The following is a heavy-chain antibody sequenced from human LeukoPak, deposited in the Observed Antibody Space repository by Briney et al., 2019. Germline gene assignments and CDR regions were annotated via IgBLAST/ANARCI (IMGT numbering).Heavy chain of an antibody. CDR1: GGSISSYY. D-gene: IGHD3-10*01. CDR3: ARQTGGYMDV. CDR2: IYTSGSI. Sequence: SETLSLTCTVSGGSISSYYWSWLRQPPGKGLEWIGYIYTSGSINYNPSLKSRVTISVDTSKNQFSLKLSSVTAADTAVYYCARQTGGYMDVWGKGTTVTVSS. V-gene: IGHV4-4*09. J-gene: IGHJ6*03.